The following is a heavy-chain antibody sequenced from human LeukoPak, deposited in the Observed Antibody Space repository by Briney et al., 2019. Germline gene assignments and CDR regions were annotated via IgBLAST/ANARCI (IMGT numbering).Heavy chain of an antibody. V-gene: IGHV4-59*12. Sequence: SEPLSLICTLSLDSTTSNFWSWVRQPPGGGLEWIGEIHSSGSPNYNPSLQSRVTISIDRSRTQIPRELSSVTAAGTAVYYCAREILGGFNPGAYWGQGTLVTVSS. D-gene: IGHD1-14*01. CDR3: AREILGGFNPGAY. CDR2: IHSSGSP. J-gene: IGHJ4*02. CDR1: LDSTTSNF.